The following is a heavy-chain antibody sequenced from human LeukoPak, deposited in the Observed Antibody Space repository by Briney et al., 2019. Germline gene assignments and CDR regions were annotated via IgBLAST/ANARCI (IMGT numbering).Heavy chain of an antibody. CDR1: GGSISSYY. J-gene: IGHJ5*01. Sequence: SETLSLTCTVSGGSISSYYWIWIRQPPGKGLEWIGHIYYSGSTNYNPPLKSRVTISVDTSKNQFSLKLSSVTAADTAAYYCARVIGSTWDSSGFGFDSWGQGTLVTVSS. D-gene: IGHD3-22*01. V-gene: IGHV4-59*01. CDR2: IYYSGST. CDR3: ARVIGSTWDSSGFGFDS.